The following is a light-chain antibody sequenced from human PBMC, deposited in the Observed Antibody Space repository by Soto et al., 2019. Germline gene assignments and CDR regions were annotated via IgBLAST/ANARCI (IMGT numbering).Light chain of an antibody. V-gene: IGKV1-39*01. Sequence: MQMTQFPSSLSASVGDRVTITCRASQSISSYLNWYQQKPGKAPKLLIYAASSLQSGVPSRFSGSGSGTDFTLTISSPQPEDFATYYCQQSYSTPLTFGGGTKV. CDR1: QSISSY. J-gene: IGKJ4*01. CDR2: AAS. CDR3: QQSYSTPLT.